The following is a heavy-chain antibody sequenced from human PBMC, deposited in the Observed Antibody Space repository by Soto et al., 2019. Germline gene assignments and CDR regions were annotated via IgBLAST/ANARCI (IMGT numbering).Heavy chain of an antibody. CDR1: GFSFITYG. V-gene: IGHV3-23*01. D-gene: IGHD3-10*01. Sequence: DVQLLESGGGLAQRGGSLRLSCAASGFSFITYGMTWVRQAPGKGLEWVSYGGRGGSTYYAESVKGRFTISGDNSKNTLYLQMTSLRAENTAVNYCRKFGGQAYTHFYMDVWCNGTAVTVS. CDR3: RKFGGQAYTHFYMDV. CDR2: GGRGGST. J-gene: IGHJ6*03.